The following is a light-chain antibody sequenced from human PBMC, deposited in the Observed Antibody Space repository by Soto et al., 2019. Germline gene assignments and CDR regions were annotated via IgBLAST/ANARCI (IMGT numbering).Light chain of an antibody. V-gene: IGKV3-20*01. CDR1: QSVTGSY. CDR2: GAS. J-gene: IGKJ4*01. CDR3: QQYGSSPRT. Sequence: EIVLTQSPGTLSLSPGVRATLSCRASQSVTGSYLAWYQQRPGQAPRLLMYGASSRATGIPDRFSGSGSGTDFTLTISRLEPEDFAVYYCQQYGSSPRTFGGGTKVEIK.